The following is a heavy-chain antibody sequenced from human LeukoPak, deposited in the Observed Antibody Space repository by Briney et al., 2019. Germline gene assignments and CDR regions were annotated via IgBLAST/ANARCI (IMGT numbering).Heavy chain of an antibody. J-gene: IGHJ4*02. V-gene: IGHV3-53*01. D-gene: IGHD1-26*01. Sequence: GGSLRLSCAASGFTFSSYAMTWVRLAPGKGLEWVSVIYSGGNTYYADSVKGRFTISRDNSKNTLYLQMNSLRVEDTAVYYCARVGGSSYNYWGQGTLVTVSS. CDR1: GFTFSSYA. CDR3: ARVGGSSYNY. CDR2: IYSGGNT.